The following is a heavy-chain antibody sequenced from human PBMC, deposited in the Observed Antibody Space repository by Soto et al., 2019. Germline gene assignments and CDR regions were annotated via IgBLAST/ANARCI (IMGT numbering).Heavy chain of an antibody. CDR2: IYYNGNT. Sequence: PSETLSLTCTVSGGSVSSGNYYWSWIRQPPGKGLEWTGYIYYNGNTNYNPSLKSRVTISVDTSKNQFSLKLSSVTAADTAVYYCARDDVAVAGFDYWGQGTLVTVSS. CDR3: ARDDVAVAGFDY. J-gene: IGHJ4*02. V-gene: IGHV4-61*01. CDR1: GGSVSSGNYY. D-gene: IGHD6-19*01.